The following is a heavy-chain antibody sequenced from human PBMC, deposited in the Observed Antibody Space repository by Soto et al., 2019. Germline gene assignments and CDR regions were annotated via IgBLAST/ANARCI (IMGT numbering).Heavy chain of an antibody. D-gene: IGHD3-16*01. J-gene: IGHJ3*02. CDR1: GGTFSSYA. CDR3: AAGLRLDAFDI. CDR2: IIPIFGTA. V-gene: IGHV1-69*01. Sequence: GXSVKVSYKASGGTFSSYAISLVRQAPGQGLEWMGGIIPIFGTANYAQKFQGRVTITADESTSTAYMELSTLRSEDTAVYYCAAGLRLDAFDIWGQGTMVTVSS.